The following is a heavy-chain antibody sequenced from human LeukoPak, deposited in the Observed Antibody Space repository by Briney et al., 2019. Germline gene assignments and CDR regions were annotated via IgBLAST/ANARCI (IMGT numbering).Heavy chain of an antibody. J-gene: IGHJ4*02. V-gene: IGHV3-23*01. CDR2: VSGGGSR. CDR3: ARSKTTAAAGAGGTFDY. Sequence: VGSLRLSCAASEFTFSRYAMSWVRQAPGQGLEWVSAVSGGGSRYYADSVKGRFTISRDNSKNTLYLQMDSLRAEDTAVYHCARSKTTAAAGAGGTFDYWGQGTLVTVSS. D-gene: IGHD6-13*01. CDR1: EFTFSRYA.